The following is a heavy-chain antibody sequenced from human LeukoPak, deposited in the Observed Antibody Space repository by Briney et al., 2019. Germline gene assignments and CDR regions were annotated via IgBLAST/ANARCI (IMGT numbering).Heavy chain of an antibody. J-gene: IGHJ4*02. V-gene: IGHV3-30*04. Sequence: GGSLRLSCAASGFTFSSYAMHWVRQAPGKGLEWVAVISYDGSNKYYADSVKGRFTISRDNAKNSLYLQMNSLRVEDTAVYYCARGWLLPDYWGQGTLVTVSS. CDR1: GFTFSSYA. CDR3: ARGWLLPDY. D-gene: IGHD3-22*01. CDR2: ISYDGSNK.